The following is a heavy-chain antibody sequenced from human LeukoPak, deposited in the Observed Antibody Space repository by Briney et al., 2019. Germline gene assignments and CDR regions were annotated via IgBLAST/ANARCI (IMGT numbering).Heavy chain of an antibody. V-gene: IGHV1-69*04. Sequence: SVKVSCKASGGTFSSYAISWVRQAPGQGLEWMGRIIPILGIANYAQKFQGRVTITADKSTSTAYVELSSLRSEDTAVYYCARENSSSPQFRYYYYGMDVWGQGTTVTVSS. J-gene: IGHJ6*02. CDR2: IIPILGIA. CDR3: ARENSSSPQFRYYYYGMDV. CDR1: GGTFSSYA. D-gene: IGHD6-13*01.